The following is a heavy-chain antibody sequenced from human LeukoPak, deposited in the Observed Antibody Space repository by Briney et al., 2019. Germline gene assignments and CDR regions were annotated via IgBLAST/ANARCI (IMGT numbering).Heavy chain of an antibody. CDR2: VDPEDGET. J-gene: IGHJ5*02. Sequence: GATVKISCKAFGYTFTDYYIHWVKEAPGKGLEWMGRVDPEDGETTYAQKFQGRVTMTRNTSISTAYMELSSLRSEDTAVYYCARGRSSSWYSVLGRIRFDPWGQGTLVTVSS. CDR1: GYTFTDYY. D-gene: IGHD6-13*01. CDR3: ARGRSSSWYSVLGRIRFDP. V-gene: IGHV1-69-2*01.